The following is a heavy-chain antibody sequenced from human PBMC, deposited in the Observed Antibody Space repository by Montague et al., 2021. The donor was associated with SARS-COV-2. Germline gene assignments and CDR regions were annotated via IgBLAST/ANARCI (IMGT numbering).Heavy chain of an antibody. CDR2: IYHSGST. CDR3: ATGPPSGLSVAGFDY. J-gene: IGHJ4*02. Sequence: SETLSLTCTVSGGSISSYYWNWIRETPGKGLEWVGEIYHSGSTNYNPSLKNRVIISIDKSKNQFSLKLSSVTAADTAVYYCATGPPSGLSVAGFDYWGQGTLVTVSS. V-gene: IGHV4-59*12. CDR1: GGSISSYY. D-gene: IGHD6-19*01.